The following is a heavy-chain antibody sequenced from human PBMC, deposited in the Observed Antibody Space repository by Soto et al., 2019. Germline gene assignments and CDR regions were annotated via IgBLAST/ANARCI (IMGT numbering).Heavy chain of an antibody. D-gene: IGHD4-17*01. CDR3: AKEAGAWYFDY. J-gene: IGHJ4*02. CDR2: ISQDGSVT. Sequence: QVQLVESGGGVGQPGRSLRVSCAASGFTFSTYGMHWVRQAPGKGLEWVALISQDGSVTYYRDYVKGRFIISRDNSKNTLCLQMNSLRAEDTAVYYCAKEAGAWYFDYWGQGTLVTVSS. CDR1: GFTFSTYG. V-gene: IGHV3-30*18.